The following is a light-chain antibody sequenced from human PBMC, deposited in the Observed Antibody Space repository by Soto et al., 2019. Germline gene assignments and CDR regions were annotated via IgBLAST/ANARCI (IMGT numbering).Light chain of an antibody. V-gene: IGKV3-15*01. CDR2: GAS. CDR1: QSVSSN. J-gene: IGKJ1*01. CDR3: QQYKNWPQT. Sequence: EIVMTQSPATLSVSPGERATLSCRASQSVSSNLAWYQQKPGQAPRLLIYGASTRPTGIPARFSGSGSGTDFTLTISSLQSEDFAVYYCQQYKNWPQTFGQGTKVEIK.